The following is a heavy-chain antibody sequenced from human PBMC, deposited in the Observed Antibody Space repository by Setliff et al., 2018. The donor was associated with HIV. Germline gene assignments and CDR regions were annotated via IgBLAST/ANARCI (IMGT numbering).Heavy chain of an antibody. CDR3: ATFYNSGSLTSFDY. CDR1: GYSLTELS. J-gene: IGHJ4*02. V-gene: IGHV1-24*01. D-gene: IGHD3-10*01. CDR2: FDPAHGET. Sequence: ASVKVSCKVSGYSLTELSMHWVRQAPGKGLEWMGGFDPAHGETIYAQRFQGRVTMTEETSPDTAYMELSSLTSEDTAIYYCATFYNSGSLTSFDYWGQGTLVTSPQ.